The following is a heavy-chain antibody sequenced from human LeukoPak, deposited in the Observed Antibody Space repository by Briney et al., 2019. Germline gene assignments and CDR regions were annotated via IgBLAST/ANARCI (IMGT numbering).Heavy chain of an antibody. J-gene: IGHJ4*02. CDR2: IYYSGST. V-gene: IGHV4-59*08. CDR3: ARTLDSSGSPHFDY. Sequence: PSETLSLTCAVYGGSFSGYYWSWIRQPPGKGLEWIGYIYYSGSTNYNPSLKSRVTISVDTSKNQFSLKLSSVTAADTAVYYCARTLDSSGSPHFDYWGQGTLVTVSS. CDR1: GGSFSGYY. D-gene: IGHD3-22*01.